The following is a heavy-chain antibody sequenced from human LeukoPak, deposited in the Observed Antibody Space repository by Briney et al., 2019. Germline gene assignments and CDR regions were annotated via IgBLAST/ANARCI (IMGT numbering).Heavy chain of an antibody. D-gene: IGHD1-14*01. CDR1: GFTFSSYA. CDR3: ARAIGRGWFDY. Sequence: RSLRLSCAASGFTFSSYAMHWVRQAPGKGLEWVAVISYDGSNKYYADSVKGRFTISRDNSKNTLYLQMNSLRAEDTAVYYCARAIGRGWFDYWGQGTLVTVSS. V-gene: IGHV3-30*04. CDR2: ISYDGSNK. J-gene: IGHJ4*02.